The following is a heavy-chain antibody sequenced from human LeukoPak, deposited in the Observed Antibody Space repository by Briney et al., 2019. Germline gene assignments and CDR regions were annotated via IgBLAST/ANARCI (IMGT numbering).Heavy chain of an antibody. J-gene: IGHJ3*02. V-gene: IGHV4-31*03. CDR3: AGYYDSSGYYSRVGAFDI. CDR2: IYYSGST. CDR1: GGSISSGGYY. Sequence: SQTLSLTCNVSGGSISSGGYYWSWIRQHPGKGLEWIGYIYYSGSTYYNPSLKSRVTISVDTSKNQFSLNLSSMTAADTAVYYCAGYYDSSGYYSRVGAFDIWGQGTMVTVSS. D-gene: IGHD3-22*01.